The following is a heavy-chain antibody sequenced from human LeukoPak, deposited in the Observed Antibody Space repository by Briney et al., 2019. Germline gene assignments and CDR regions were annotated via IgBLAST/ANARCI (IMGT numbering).Heavy chain of an antibody. CDR2: IRYDGSNK. J-gene: IGHJ1*01. CDR3: AKPPPPTVVTIEYFQH. Sequence: GGSLRLSCAASGFTFSSYGMHWVRQAPGKGLEWVAFIRYDGSNKYYADSVKGRFTISRDNSKNTLYLQMNSLRAEVTAVYYCAKPPPPTVVTIEYFQHWGQGTLVTVSS. D-gene: IGHD4-23*01. V-gene: IGHV3-30*02. CDR1: GFTFSSYG.